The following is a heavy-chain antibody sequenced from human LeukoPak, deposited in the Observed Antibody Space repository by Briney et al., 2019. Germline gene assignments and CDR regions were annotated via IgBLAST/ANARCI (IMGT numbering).Heavy chain of an antibody. CDR2: ISRSGSTI. CDR3: ASRRGQEGFNFYYYIDV. D-gene: IGHD3-10*01. J-gene: IGHJ6*03. CDR1: GFTLRSYE. Sequence: PGRSLRLSCAASGFTLRSYEMNWVRQAPGKGREGGSYISRSGSTIYYAGSVKGRFTFPRDNAKTSLYLQMNSLRARPTAVYYCASRRGQEGFNFYYYIDVWGKGTTVTVSS. V-gene: IGHV3-48*03.